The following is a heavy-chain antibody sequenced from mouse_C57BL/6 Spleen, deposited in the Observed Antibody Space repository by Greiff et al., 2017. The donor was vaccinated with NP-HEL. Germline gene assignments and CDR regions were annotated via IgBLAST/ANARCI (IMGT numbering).Heavy chain of an antibody. CDR1: GYTFTDYN. Sequence: EVQLQQSGPELVKPGASVKIPCKASGYTFTDYNMDWVKQSHGKSLEWIGDINPNNGGTIYNQKFKGKATLTVDKSSSTAYMELRSLTSEDTAVYDCARKDNWYYAMDYWGQGTSVTVSS. D-gene: IGHD4-1*01. J-gene: IGHJ4*01. CDR2: INPNNGGT. CDR3: ARKDNWYYAMDY. V-gene: IGHV1-18*01.